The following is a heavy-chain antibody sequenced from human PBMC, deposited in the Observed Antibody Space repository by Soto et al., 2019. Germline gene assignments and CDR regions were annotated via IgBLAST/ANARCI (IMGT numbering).Heavy chain of an antibody. CDR3: ARNILTGYYNSYYAMDV. Sequence: PGESLKISCEGSGYSFSNYWIAWVRQMPGKGLEWMGIIYPDDSDTRYSPSFEGQVTISADKSINTAYLQWSSLRASDTAMYYCARNILTGYYNSYYAMDVWGQGTTVTVSS. CDR2: IYPDDSDT. V-gene: IGHV5-51*01. CDR1: GYSFSNYW. J-gene: IGHJ6*02. D-gene: IGHD3-9*01.